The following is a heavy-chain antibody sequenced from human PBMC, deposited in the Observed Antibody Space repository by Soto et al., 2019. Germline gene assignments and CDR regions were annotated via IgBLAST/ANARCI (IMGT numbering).Heavy chain of an antibody. CDR1: GFAFSDAS. V-gene: IGHV3-15*01. D-gene: IGHD3-3*01. CDR3: TPLASGHYGYDL. J-gene: IGHJ4*02. CDR2: IKTKSSGGTT. Sequence: DVQLVESGGDLVKPGGSLRLSCAASGFAFSDASMSWVRQAPGKGLEWVGRIKTKSSGGTTDYAAPVKGRFTISRDDSKNTVYLQMDSLKAEDTAVYSCTPLASGHYGYDLWGQGTLVTVSS.